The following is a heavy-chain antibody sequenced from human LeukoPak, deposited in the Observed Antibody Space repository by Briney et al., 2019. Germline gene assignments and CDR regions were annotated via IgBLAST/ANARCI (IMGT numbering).Heavy chain of an antibody. CDR2: IIPIFGTA. CDR3: ATSNRYSGSLPEFRGAFDI. D-gene: IGHD1-26*01. CDR1: GGTFSSYA. J-gene: IGHJ3*02. V-gene: IGHV1-69*13. Sequence: GASVKVSCKASGGTFSSYAISWVRQAPGQGLEWMGGIIPIFGTANYAQKFQGRVTITADESTSTAYMELSSLRSEDTAVYYCATSNRYSGSLPEFRGAFDIWGQGTMVTVSS.